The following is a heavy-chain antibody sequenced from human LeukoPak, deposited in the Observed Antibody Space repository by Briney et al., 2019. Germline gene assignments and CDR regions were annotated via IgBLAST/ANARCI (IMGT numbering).Heavy chain of an antibody. J-gene: IGHJ6*02. CDR2: IRYDGSNK. CDR1: GFTFSSYG. Sequence: GGSLRLSCAASGFTFSSYGMHWVRQAPGKGLEWVAFIRYDGSNKYYADSVKGRFTISRDNSKNTLYLQMNSPRAEDTAVYYCARVDTPMDYYYGMDVWGQGTTVTVSS. CDR3: ARVDTPMDYYYGMDV. V-gene: IGHV3-30*02. D-gene: IGHD5-18*01.